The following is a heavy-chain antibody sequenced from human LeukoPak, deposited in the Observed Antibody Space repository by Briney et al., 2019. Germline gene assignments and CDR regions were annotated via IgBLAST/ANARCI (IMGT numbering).Heavy chain of an antibody. D-gene: IGHD6-13*01. Sequence: GGSLRLSCAVSGTALSHHWMSWVRQAPGKGLEWVATIKPDGSADYYVDFVRGRFTISRDNAKNSLYLQMISLRAEDTAVYYCARVRANWYEDYWGQGTLVTVSS. CDR2: IKPDGSAD. J-gene: IGHJ4*02. V-gene: IGHV3-7*01. CDR3: ARVRANWYEDY. CDR1: GTALSHHW.